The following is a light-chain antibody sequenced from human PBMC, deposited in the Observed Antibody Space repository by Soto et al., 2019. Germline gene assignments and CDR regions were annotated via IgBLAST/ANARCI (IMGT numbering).Light chain of an antibody. J-gene: IGKJ3*01. CDR2: GAS. CDR3: HHYGSSPLT. V-gene: IGKV3-20*01. CDR1: QSVTSNF. Sequence: EIVLTQSPGTLSLSPGERATLTCRGSQSVTSNFLAWYQQKPGQAPRLLMYGASSRATGIPDRFSGSGSGTEFTLTISRLEPEDFALYYCHHYGSSPLTFGPGTKVDIK.